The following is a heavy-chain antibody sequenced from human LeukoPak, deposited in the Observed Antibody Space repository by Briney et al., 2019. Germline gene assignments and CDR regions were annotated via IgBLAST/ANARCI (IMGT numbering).Heavy chain of an antibody. Sequence: GRSLRLSCAASGFTFDDYAMHWVRQAPGKGLEWVSGISWNSGSIGYADSVKGRFTISRDNAKNSLYLQMNSLRAEDTAVYYCARDHISHSSGWYSPYYFDYWGQGTLVTVSS. J-gene: IGHJ4*02. CDR1: GFTFDDYA. D-gene: IGHD6-19*01. CDR2: ISWNSGSI. V-gene: IGHV3-9*01. CDR3: ARDHISHSSGWYSPYYFDY.